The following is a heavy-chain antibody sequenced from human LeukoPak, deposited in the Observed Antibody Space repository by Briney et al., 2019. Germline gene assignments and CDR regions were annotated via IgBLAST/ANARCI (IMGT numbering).Heavy chain of an antibody. CDR2: IDSDGSST. J-gene: IGHJ4*02. CDR3: ARVRSSGWSYFDY. D-gene: IGHD6-19*01. Sequence: GGSLRLSCAASGFTFSSYWMHWVRQAPGKGLVWVLRIDSDGSSTSYADSVKGRFTISRDNAKNTEYLQMNSLRAEDTAVYYCARVRSSGWSYFDYWGQGTLVTVSS. V-gene: IGHV3-74*01. CDR1: GFTFSSYW.